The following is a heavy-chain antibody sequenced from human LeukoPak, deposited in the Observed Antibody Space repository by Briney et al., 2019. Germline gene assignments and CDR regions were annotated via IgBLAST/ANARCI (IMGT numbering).Heavy chain of an antibody. V-gene: IGHV3-30-3*01. CDR2: ISYDGSNK. Sequence: GSLRLSCAASGFTFSSYAMHWVRQAPGKGLEWVAVISYDGSNKYYADSVTGRFTTSRDNSKNTLYLQMNSLRAEDTAVYYCARGGQLDYWGQGTLVTVSS. D-gene: IGHD2-2*01. J-gene: IGHJ4*02. CDR3: ARGGQLDY. CDR1: GFTFSSYA.